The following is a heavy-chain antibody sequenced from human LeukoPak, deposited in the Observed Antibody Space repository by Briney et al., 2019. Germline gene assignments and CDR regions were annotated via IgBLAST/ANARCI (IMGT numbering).Heavy chain of an antibody. CDR2: TSWSSGSI. V-gene: IGHV3-9*01. J-gene: IGHJ4*02. CDR3: AKAGVRWD. Sequence: PGRSLRPACAASGLTFDDYAMHWVRQAPGKGLEWVSGTSWSSGSIIYADSVKGRFTISRDNAKNSLYLQMNSLRAEDTALYYCAKAGVRWDWGQGALVTVSS. CDR1: GLTFDDYA. D-gene: IGHD3-10*01.